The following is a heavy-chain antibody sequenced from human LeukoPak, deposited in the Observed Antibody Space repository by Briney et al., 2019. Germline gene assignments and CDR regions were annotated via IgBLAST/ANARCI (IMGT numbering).Heavy chain of an antibody. J-gene: IGHJ6*03. CDR2: ISGSSGST. CDR1: GFTFSTYG. D-gene: IGHD3-16*02. V-gene: IGHV3-23*01. Sequence: GGSLRLSCAASGFTFSTYGMSWVRQSPGKGLEWVSAISGSSGSTYYADSVKGRFTTSRDNAKNSLYLQMNSLRAEDTAVYYCAREKRFGGVSVLRGYYYMDVWGKGTTVTVSS. CDR3: AREKRFGGVSVLRGYYYMDV.